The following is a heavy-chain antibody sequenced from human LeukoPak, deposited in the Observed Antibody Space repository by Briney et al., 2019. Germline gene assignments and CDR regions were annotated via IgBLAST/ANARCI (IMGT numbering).Heavy chain of an antibody. V-gene: IGHV4-61*02. CDR3: ARVSGSPRTTPVDWYFDL. CDR2: IYTSGST. Sequence: SETLSLTCTASGGSISSGSYYWSWIRQPAGKGLEWIGRIYTSGSTNYNPSLKSRVTISLDTSKNQFSLKLSSVTAADTAVYYCARVSGSPRTTPVDWYFDLWGRGTLVTVSS. J-gene: IGHJ2*01. D-gene: IGHD1/OR15-1a*01. CDR1: GGSISSGSYY.